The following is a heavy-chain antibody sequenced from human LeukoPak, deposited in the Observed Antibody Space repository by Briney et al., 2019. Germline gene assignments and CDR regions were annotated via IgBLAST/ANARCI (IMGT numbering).Heavy chain of an antibody. V-gene: IGHV1-24*01. J-gene: IGHJ4*02. CDR3: ATGIAVAGFGPYFDY. D-gene: IGHD6-19*01. CDR1: GYTLTELS. Sequence: ASVKVSCKVSGYTLTELSMHWVRQAPRKGLEWMGGFDPEDGETIYAQKFQGRVTMTEDTSTDTAYMELSSLRSEDTAVYYCATGIAVAGFGPYFDYWGQGTLVTVSS. CDR2: FDPEDGET.